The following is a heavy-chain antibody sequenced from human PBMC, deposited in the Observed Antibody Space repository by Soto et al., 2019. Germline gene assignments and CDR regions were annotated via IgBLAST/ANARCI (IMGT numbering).Heavy chain of an antibody. CDR2: INSDRSST. V-gene: IGHV3-74*01. CDR3: ARGMIAAAGDFDY. Sequence: PGGSLTLSCAASGFTFSSYWMHWVRQAPGKGLVWVSRINSDRSSTSYADSVTGRFTISIDNAKNTLYLQMNSLRAEDTALYYCARGMIAAAGDFDYWGQGTMVTVSS. D-gene: IGHD6-13*01. CDR1: GFTFSSYW. J-gene: IGHJ4*02.